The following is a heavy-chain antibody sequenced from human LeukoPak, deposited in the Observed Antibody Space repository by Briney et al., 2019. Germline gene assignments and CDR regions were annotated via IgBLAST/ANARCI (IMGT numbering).Heavy chain of an antibody. CDR2: ISTSSSYI. CDR3: ARDRSDRGSSSSFDY. J-gene: IGHJ4*02. Sequence: PGGSLRLSCAASGFTFSSYTMNWVRQAPGKGLEWVSSISTSSSYIYYADSVKGRFTISRDNAKNSLYLQMNSLRAEDTAVYYCARDRSDRGSSSSFDYWGQGTLVTVSS. D-gene: IGHD6-6*01. CDR1: GFTFSSYT. V-gene: IGHV3-21*01.